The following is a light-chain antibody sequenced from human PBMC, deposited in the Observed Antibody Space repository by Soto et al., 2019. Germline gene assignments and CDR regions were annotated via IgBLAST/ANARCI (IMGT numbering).Light chain of an antibody. Sequence: EIVLKQSPATLSSFQDDRVTLSCRASQSVSSYLAWYQQKPGQAPRLLIYDASNRATGIPARFSGSGSGTDFTLTINNLEPEDFAVYYCHQRQYWPPITSGHGRRPAIK. J-gene: IGKJ5*01. V-gene: IGKV3-11*01. CDR2: DAS. CDR1: QSVSSY. CDR3: HQRQYWPPIT.